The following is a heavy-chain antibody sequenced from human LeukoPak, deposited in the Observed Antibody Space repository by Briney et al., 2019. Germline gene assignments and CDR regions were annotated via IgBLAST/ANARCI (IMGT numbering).Heavy chain of an antibody. V-gene: IGHV4-59*01. J-gene: IGHJ3*02. CDR3: ARADYGDYVSGAFDI. D-gene: IGHD4-17*01. CDR2: IYYSGST. CDR1: GGSISSYY. Sequence: SETLSLTCTVSGGSISSYYWSWIRQPPGKGLEWIGYIYYSGSTNYNPSLKSRVTISVDTSKNQFSLKLSSVTAADTAVYYCARADYGDYVSGAFDIWGQGTMVTVSS.